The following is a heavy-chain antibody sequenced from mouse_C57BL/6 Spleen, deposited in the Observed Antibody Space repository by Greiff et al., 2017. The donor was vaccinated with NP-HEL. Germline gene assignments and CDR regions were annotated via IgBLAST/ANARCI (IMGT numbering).Heavy chain of an antibody. V-gene: IGHV1-80*01. D-gene: IGHD1-1*01. CDR1: GYAFSSYW. CDR2: IYPGDGDT. Sequence: QVQLQQSGAELVKPGASVKISCKASGYAFSSYWMNWVKQRPGKGLEWIGQIYPGDGDTNYNGKFKGKATLTADKSSSTAYMQLSSLTSEDSAVYFCAREGYGSSYGYAMDYWGQGTSVTVSS. J-gene: IGHJ4*01. CDR3: AREGYGSSYGYAMDY.